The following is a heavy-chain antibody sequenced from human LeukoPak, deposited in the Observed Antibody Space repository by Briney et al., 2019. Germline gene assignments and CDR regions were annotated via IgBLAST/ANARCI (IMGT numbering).Heavy chain of an antibody. V-gene: IGHV4-30-2*01. J-gene: IGHJ4*02. CDR1: GGSISSGGYS. CDR2: IYHSGST. D-gene: IGHD5-18*01. Sequence: SQTLSLTCTVSGGSISSGGYSWSWIRQPPGKGLEWIGYIYHSGSTYYNPSLKSRVTISVDRSKNQFSLKLSSVTAADTAVYYCARGGYSYGFDYWGQGTLVTVSS. CDR3: ARGGYSYGFDY.